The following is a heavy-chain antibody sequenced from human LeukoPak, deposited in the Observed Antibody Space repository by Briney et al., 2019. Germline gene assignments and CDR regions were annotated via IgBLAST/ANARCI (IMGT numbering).Heavy chain of an antibody. CDR3: ARATVVRVPDI. CDR1: GFTFSSYA. V-gene: IGHV3-48*01. CDR2: ISSSSSTI. J-gene: IGHJ3*02. Sequence: GGSLRLSCAASGFTFSSYAMSWVRQAPGKGLEWVSYISSSSSTIYYADSVKGRFTISRDNAKNSLYLQMNSLRAEDTAVYYCARATVVRVPDIWGQGTMVTVSS. D-gene: IGHD4-23*01.